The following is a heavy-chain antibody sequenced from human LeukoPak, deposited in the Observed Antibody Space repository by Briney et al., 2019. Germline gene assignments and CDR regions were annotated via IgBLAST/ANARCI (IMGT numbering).Heavy chain of an antibody. D-gene: IGHD6-19*01. CDR1: GGSISTYY. CDR2: IYYSGNT. Sequence: SETLSLTCTVSGGSISTYYWSWIRQPPGKGLEWIGHIYYSGNTNYNPSLKSRVTISVDTSKNQFSLKLSSVTAADTAVYFCAREGQWLVRNWFDPWGQGILVTVSS. CDR3: AREGQWLVRNWFDP. V-gene: IGHV4-59*01. J-gene: IGHJ5*02.